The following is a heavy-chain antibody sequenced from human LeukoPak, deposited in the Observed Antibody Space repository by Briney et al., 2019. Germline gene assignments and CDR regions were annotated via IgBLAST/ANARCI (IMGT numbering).Heavy chain of an antibody. CDR2: ISYDGSNK. Sequence: PGRSLRLSCAASGFTFSSYGMHWVRQAPGKGLEWVAVISYDGSNKYYADSVKGRFTISRDNSKNTLYLQMNSLRAEDTAVYYCASCIDKWSITVAAFDYWGQGTLVTVSS. CDR1: GFTFSSYG. D-gene: IGHD6-19*01. CDR3: ASCIDKWSITVAAFDY. V-gene: IGHV3-30*03. J-gene: IGHJ4*02.